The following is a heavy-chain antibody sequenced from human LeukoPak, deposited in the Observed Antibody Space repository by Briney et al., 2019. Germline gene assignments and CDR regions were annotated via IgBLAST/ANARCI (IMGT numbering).Heavy chain of an antibody. D-gene: IGHD5-24*01. CDR3: ARGRWPHLRYFDY. V-gene: IGHV3-23*01. Sequence: GGSLRLSCAASGFTFSSYGMSWVRQAPGKGLEWVSAISGSGGSTYYADSVKGRFTISRDNSKNTLYLQMNSLRAEDTAVYYCARGRWPHLRYFDYWGQGTLVTVSS. CDR2: ISGSGGST. J-gene: IGHJ4*02. CDR1: GFTFSSYG.